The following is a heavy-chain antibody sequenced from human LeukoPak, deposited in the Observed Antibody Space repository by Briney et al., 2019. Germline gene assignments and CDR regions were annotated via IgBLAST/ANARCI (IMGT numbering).Heavy chain of an antibody. CDR2: IYYSGST. J-gene: IGHJ4*02. D-gene: IGHD3-9*01. Sequence: SETLSLTCTVSGGSISSYYWSWNRQPPGKGLEWIGYIYYSGSTNYNPSLKSRVTISVDTSKNQFSLKLSSVTAADTAVYYCARTYYDILTGYYYLFDYWGQGTLVTVSS. CDR3: ARTYYDILTGYYYLFDY. V-gene: IGHV4-59*08. CDR1: GGSISSYY.